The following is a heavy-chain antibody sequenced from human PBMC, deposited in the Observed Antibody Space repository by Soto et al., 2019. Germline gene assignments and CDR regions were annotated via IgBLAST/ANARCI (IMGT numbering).Heavy chain of an antibody. Sequence: QITLNESGPTVVKPAETLTLTCTFSGFSLTTSGVGVGWIRQSPGKAPEWLALLYWDDDKRYSASLKSRLTITKDTSKNQVVLTMASVDPADTAPYYCAHRIRRTVFGLVTTTAIYFDFWGQGTPVVVSS. V-gene: IGHV2-5*02. J-gene: IGHJ4*02. CDR1: GFSLTTSGVG. CDR2: LYWDDDK. CDR3: AHRIRRTVFGLVTTTAIYFDF. D-gene: IGHD3-3*01.